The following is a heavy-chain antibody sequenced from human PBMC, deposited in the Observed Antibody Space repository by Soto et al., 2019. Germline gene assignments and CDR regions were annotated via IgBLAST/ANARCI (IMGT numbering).Heavy chain of an antibody. V-gene: IGHV4-59*01. D-gene: IGHD6-19*01. J-gene: IGHJ4*02. CDR1: GGSISGYF. Sequence: QVQLQESGPGLVKPSGTLSLTCTVAGGSISGYFWSWIRQPPGRGLEWIGYMYYSGGTTYNPSLKSRVTISVDTSKNLFSLSLTSVTSADTAVYYCARAKAEAGTGFFVRGGKFDYWGPGTLVTVSS. CDR3: ARAKAEAGTGFFVRGGKFDY. CDR2: MYYSGGT.